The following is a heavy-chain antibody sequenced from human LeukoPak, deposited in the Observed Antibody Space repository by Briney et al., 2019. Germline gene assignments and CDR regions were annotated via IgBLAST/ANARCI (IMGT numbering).Heavy chain of an antibody. CDR1: GGSFSGYY. CDR2: VNHSGGT. D-gene: IGHD6-13*01. V-gene: IGHV4-34*01. J-gene: IGHJ5*02. CDR3: ARGRPAAT. Sequence: SETLSLTCAVYGGSFSGYYWSWIRQPPGKGLEWIGEVNHSGGTNYNPSLKSRVTISVDTSKNQFSLKLSSVTAADTAVFYCARGRPAATWGQGTLVNVSS.